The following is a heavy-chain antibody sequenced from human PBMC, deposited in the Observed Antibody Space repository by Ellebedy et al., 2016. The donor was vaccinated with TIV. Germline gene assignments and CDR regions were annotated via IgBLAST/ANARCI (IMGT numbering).Heavy chain of an antibody. CDR2: IYPGDSDT. CDR3: ARLGYCTSTSCFPWGNWFNP. CDR1: GYSFTSYW. V-gene: IGHV5-51*01. Sequence: GESLKISCKGSGYSFTSYWIGWVRQMPGKGLEWMGIIYPGDSDTRYSPSFQGQVTISADKSISTAYLQWSSLKASDTAIYYCARLGYCTSTSCFPWGNWFNPWGQGTLVTVSS. D-gene: IGHD2-2*01. J-gene: IGHJ5*02.